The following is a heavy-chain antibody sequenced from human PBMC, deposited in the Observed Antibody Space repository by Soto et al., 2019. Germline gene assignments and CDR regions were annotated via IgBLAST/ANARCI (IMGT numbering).Heavy chain of an antibody. CDR3: AHSRIKDDILTGYYSRYYYYGMDV. J-gene: IGHJ6*02. V-gene: IGHV2-5*02. CDR2: IYWDDDK. Sequence: GSGPTLVNPTQTLTLTCTFSGFSLSTSGVGVGWIRQPPGKALEWLALIYWDDDKRYSPSLKSRLTITKDTSKNQVVLTMTNMDPVDTATYYCAHSRIKDDILTGYYSRYYYYGMDVWGQGTTVTVSS. D-gene: IGHD3-9*01. CDR1: GFSLSTSGVG.